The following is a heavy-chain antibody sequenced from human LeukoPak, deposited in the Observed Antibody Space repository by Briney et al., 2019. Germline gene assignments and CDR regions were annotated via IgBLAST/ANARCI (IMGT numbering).Heavy chain of an antibody. CDR2: IYSDGSA. D-gene: IGHD4-23*01. CDR1: GFTVSGYY. Sequence: PGGSLRPSCAASGFTVSGYYMNWVRQAPGKGLEWVSVIYSDGSAYYADSVKGRFTISRDNSKNTLHLQMNSLRAEDTAVYYCARGKVETGRYFYYYMDVWGKGTTVTVSS. V-gene: IGHV3-53*01. CDR3: ARGKVETGRYFYYYMDV. J-gene: IGHJ6*03.